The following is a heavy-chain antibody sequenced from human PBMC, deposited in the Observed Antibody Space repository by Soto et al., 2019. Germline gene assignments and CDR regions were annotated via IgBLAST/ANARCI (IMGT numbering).Heavy chain of an antibody. CDR3: VKNSGWLNX. J-gene: IGHJ4*02. V-gene: IGHV3-23*01. CDR1: GFIFSTTD. Sequence: GGSLRLSCAASGFIFSTTDMSWVRQAPGKGLEWVTTIEGSGTITYYEDSVRGRFTISRDNSKNTVYLKMDSLTADDTAVYYCVKNSGWLNXWGQGTPVTVSX. D-gene: IGHD3-9*01. CDR2: IEGSGTIT.